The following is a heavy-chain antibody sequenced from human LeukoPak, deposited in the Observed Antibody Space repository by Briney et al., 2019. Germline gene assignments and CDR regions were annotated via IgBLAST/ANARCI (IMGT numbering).Heavy chain of an antibody. V-gene: IGHV4-39*01. CDR2: VYYSGST. D-gene: IGHD4-23*01. CDR3: ARHRSAVVTIDY. Sequence: SETLSLTCTVSGGSIGSSDYYWGWIRQPPGKGLDWIGSVYYSGSTYYNPSLKSRVTISVDMSKNQLSLKLSSVTAADTAVYYCARHRSAVVTIDYWGQGTLVTVSS. CDR1: GGSIGSSDYY. J-gene: IGHJ4*02.